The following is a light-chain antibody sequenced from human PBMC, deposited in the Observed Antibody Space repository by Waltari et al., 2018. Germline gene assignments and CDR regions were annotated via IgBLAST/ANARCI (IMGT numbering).Light chain of an antibody. CDR2: GRS. CDR1: QSRTFGS. Sequence: EILLTQSPGTLSLSPGDRASLSCRASQSRTFGSVAWYQQKRGQAPRRLIYGRSTRAAGISDRFTGSGSWTDCTLTISSLEPEDFAMYYCQQYERSPLTFGGGTKVEIK. CDR3: QQYERSPLT. J-gene: IGKJ4*01. V-gene: IGKV3-20*01.